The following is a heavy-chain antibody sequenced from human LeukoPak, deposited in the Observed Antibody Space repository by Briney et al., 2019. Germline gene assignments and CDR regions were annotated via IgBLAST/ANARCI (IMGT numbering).Heavy chain of an antibody. D-gene: IGHD4-23*01. Sequence: SVKVSCKASGGTFSSFAISWVRQAPGQGLEWMGGIIPIFGTANYAQKFQGRVTITADESTSTAYMELSSLRSEDTAVYYCARATTVVTLLFDYWGQGTLVTVSS. V-gene: IGHV1-69*01. CDR2: IIPIFGTA. J-gene: IGHJ4*02. CDR3: ARATTVVTLLFDY. CDR1: GGTFSSFA.